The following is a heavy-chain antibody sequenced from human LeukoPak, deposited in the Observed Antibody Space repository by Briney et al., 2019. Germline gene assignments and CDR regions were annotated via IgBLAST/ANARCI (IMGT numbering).Heavy chain of an antibody. CDR1: GYTFTSYG. CDR2: ISAYNGNT. J-gene: IGHJ4*02. D-gene: IGHD2-2*01. V-gene: IGHV1-18*04. CDR3: ARVSPRDDCSSTSCYGNFDY. Sequence: ASVKVSCKASGYTFTSYGISWVRQAPGQGLEWMGWISAYNGNTNYAQKLQGRVTMTTDTSTSTAYMELRSLRSDDTAVHYCARVSPRDDCSSTSCYGNFDYWGQGTLVTVSS.